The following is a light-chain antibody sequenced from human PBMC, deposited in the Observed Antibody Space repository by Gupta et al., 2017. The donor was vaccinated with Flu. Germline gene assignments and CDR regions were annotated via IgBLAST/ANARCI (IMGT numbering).Light chain of an antibody. CDR1: HDISNW. Sequence: DLQMTQSPSSVSAFVGDKITITCRASHDISNWLGWYQQKPGKAPKLLIYGASSLQKGVPSRFSGSGSGTEFTLTISDLQPEDFATYFCQQANNCPPVTFGQGTRLEMK. J-gene: IGKJ5*01. V-gene: IGKV1D-12*01. CDR2: GAS. CDR3: QQANNCPPVT.